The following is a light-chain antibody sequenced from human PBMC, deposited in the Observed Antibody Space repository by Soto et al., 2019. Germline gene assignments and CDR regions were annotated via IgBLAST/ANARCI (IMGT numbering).Light chain of an antibody. J-gene: IGLJ1*01. Sequence: QSVLTQPPSVSGAPGQRVTISCTGSSXNIGAGYDVHWYQQLPGTAPKLLIYGNSNRPSGVPDRFSGSKSGTSASLAITGLQAEDEADYYRQSYDSSLSGYVFGAGTKVTVL. V-gene: IGLV1-40*01. CDR1: SXNIGAGYD. CDR3: QSYDSSLSGYV. CDR2: GNS.